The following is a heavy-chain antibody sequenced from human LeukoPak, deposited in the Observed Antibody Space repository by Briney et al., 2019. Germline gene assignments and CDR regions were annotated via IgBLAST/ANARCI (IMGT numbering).Heavy chain of an antibody. J-gene: IGHJ6*03. Sequence: GSSVKVSCKASGGTFSSYAISWVRQAPGQGLEWMGGIIPIFDTANYAQKFQGRVTITTDESTSTAYMELSSLRSEDTAVYYCARGITLTGGYYYMDVWGKGTTVTVSS. CDR3: ARGITLTGGYYYMDV. CDR2: IIPIFDTA. D-gene: IGHD7-27*01. CDR1: GGTFSSYA. V-gene: IGHV1-69*05.